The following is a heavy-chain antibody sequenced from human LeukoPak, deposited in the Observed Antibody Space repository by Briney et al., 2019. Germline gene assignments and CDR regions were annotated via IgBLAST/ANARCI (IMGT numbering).Heavy chain of an antibody. CDR1: GFTFSSYW. D-gene: IGHD5-12*01. CDR2: LSGNGGST. CDR3: TRGYVGIDY. Sequence: PGGSLRLSCAASGFTFSSYWMSWVRQAPGKGLEWVSALSGNGGSTYYADSVKGRFTISRDNAKNTLYLQMNSLRAEDTALYYCTRGYVGIDYWGQGTLVTVSS. V-gene: IGHV3-23*01. J-gene: IGHJ4*02.